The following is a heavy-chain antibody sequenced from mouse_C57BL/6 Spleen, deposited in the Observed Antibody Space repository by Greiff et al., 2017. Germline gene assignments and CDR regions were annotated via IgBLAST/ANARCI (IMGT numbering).Heavy chain of an antibody. J-gene: IGHJ2*01. Sequence: EVQLQQSGADLVRPGASVKLSCTASGFNIKDYYMHWVKQRPEQSLEWIRRIDPEDGDTEYAPKFQGKATMTADKYSNTAYLQLHSLTSEDTAVYYCTTGANGSSYDYWGQGTTLTVSS. CDR1: GFNIKDYY. V-gene: IGHV14-1*01. CDR2: IDPEDGDT. CDR3: TTGANGSSYDY. D-gene: IGHD1-1*01.